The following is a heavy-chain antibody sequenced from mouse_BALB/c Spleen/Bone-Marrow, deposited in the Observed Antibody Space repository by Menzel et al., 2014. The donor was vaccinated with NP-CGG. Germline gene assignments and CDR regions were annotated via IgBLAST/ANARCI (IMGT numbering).Heavy chain of an antibody. CDR1: GYTLTSYW. V-gene: IGHV1-7*01. CDR3: ARGYYVMDY. J-gene: IGHJ4*01. Sequence: VRLQQSGAELAKPGASVMMSCKASGYTLTSYWMHWVKQRPGQGLEWIGYINPSSGYTEFNQRFKDKATLTADRSSSTAYMQLSSLTSEDSAVYYCARGYYVMDYWGQGTSVTVSS. CDR2: INPSSGYT.